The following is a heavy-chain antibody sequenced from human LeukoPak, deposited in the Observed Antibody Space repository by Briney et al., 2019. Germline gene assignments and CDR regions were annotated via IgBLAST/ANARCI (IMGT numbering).Heavy chain of an antibody. J-gene: IGHJ6*03. Sequence: ASVKVSCKASGYTFTGYYMHWVRQAPGQGLEWMGIINPSGGSTSYAQKFQGRVTMTRDTSTSTVYMELSSLRSEDTAVYYCARETTVTTPLSYYYMDVWGKGTTVTISS. CDR3: ARETTVTTPLSYYYMDV. V-gene: IGHV1-46*01. D-gene: IGHD4-17*01. CDR2: INPSGGST. CDR1: GYTFTGYY.